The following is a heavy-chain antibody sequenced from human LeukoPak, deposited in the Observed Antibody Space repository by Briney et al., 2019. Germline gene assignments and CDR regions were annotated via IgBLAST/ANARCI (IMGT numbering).Heavy chain of an antibody. D-gene: IGHD3-3*01. CDR1: GFTFSNAW. CDR3: TTDYRTYHDFWSGYYEALGFDY. V-gene: IGHV3-15*01. J-gene: IGHJ4*02. Sequence: GGSLRLSCAASGFTFSNAWMSWVRQAPGKGLEWVGRIKSKTDGGTTDYAAPVKGRFTISRDDSKNTLYLQMNSLKTEDTAVYYCTTDYRTYHDFWSGYYEALGFDYWGQGTLVTVSS. CDR2: IKSKTDGGTT.